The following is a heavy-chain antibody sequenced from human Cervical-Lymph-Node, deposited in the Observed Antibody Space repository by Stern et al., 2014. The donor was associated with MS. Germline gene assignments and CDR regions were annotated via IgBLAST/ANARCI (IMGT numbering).Heavy chain of an antibody. V-gene: IGHV3-9*01. D-gene: IGHD5-18*01. J-gene: IGHJ4*02. CDR3: AKDLNRVLTAGGIGN. CDR2: ISWNSGSR. CDR1: EFTFDDYA. Sequence: EVQLVESGGGLVQPGRSLRLSCAASEFTFDDYAMHWVRQAPGKGLEWGSAISWNSGSRVYADSVRGRFTISRDNAKNSLYLQMSSLRAEDTALYFCAKDLNRVLTAGGIGNWGLGTLVTVSS.